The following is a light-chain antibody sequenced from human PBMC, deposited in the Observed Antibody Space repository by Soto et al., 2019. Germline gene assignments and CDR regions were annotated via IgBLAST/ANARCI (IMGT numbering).Light chain of an antibody. V-gene: IGKV3-11*01. CDR2: DAS. Sequence: EIVLTQSPATLSLSPGERATLSCRASQSVSSYLAWYQQKPGQAPRLLIYDASNRATGIPARVSGSGSGTDVTLTSSSLEPEDFAVYYCQQRSNWPTFDQGTKLEIK. J-gene: IGKJ2*01. CDR1: QSVSSY. CDR3: QQRSNWPT.